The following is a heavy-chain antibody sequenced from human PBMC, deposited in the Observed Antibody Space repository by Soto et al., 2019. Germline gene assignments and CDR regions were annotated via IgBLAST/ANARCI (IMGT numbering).Heavy chain of an antibody. Sequence: GASVKVSCKASGGTFSSYTISWVRQAPGQGLEWMGGIIPIFGTANYAQKFQGRVTITADESTSTAYMELSSLRSEDTAVYYCARVGLGGYDSNYYYGMDVWGQGTTVTSP. J-gene: IGHJ6*02. CDR3: ARVGLGGYDSNYYYGMDV. CDR1: GGTFSSYT. D-gene: IGHD5-12*01. V-gene: IGHV1-69*13. CDR2: IIPIFGTA.